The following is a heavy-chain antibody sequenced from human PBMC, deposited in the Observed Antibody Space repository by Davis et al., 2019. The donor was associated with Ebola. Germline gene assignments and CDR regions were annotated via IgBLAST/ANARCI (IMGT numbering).Heavy chain of an antibody. D-gene: IGHD6-19*01. CDR1: GFTFSSYA. CDR3: AKESKKSGWYTHRGTDYFDY. V-gene: IGHV3-23*01. J-gene: IGHJ4*02. CDR2: ISGSGGST. Sequence: PGGSLRLSCAASGFTFSSYAMSWVRQAPGKGLEWVSAISGSGGSTYYADSVKGRFTISRDNSKNTLYLQMNSLRAEDTAVYYCAKESKKSGWYTHRGTDYFDYWGQGTLVTVSS.